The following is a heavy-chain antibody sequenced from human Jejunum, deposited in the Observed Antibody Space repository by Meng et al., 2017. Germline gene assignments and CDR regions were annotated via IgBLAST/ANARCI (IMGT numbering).Heavy chain of an antibody. D-gene: IGHD6-19*01. CDR3: ARDLGAVAGLDS. CDR2: INPNSGGT. CDR1: GYTFSDYY. V-gene: IGHV1-2*06. Sequence: QVQLVQSGAEVKTPGASVKVSCKASGYTFSDYYIYWVRQAPGQGLECMGRINPNSGGTNYAQEFQGRVTMTRDTSITTAYMELYRLKFADTAVYYCARDLGAVAGLDSWGQGTLVTVFS. J-gene: IGHJ4*02.